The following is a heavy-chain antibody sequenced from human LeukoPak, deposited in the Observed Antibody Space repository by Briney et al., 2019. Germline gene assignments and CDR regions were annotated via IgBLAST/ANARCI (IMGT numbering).Heavy chain of an antibody. CDR1: GFTFSSYG. V-gene: IGHV3-33*01. J-gene: IGHJ6*04. D-gene: IGHD3-10*01. CDR2: IWYDGSNK. Sequence: PGRSLRLSCAASGFTFSSYGMHWVRQAPGKGLEWVAVIWYDGSNKYYADSVKGRFTISRDNSKNTPYLQMNSLRAEDTAVYYCARGSRFGELPAGGMDVWGKGTTVTVSS. CDR3: ARGSRFGELPAGGMDV.